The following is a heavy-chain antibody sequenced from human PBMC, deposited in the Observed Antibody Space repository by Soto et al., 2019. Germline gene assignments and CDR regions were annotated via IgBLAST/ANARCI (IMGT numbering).Heavy chain of an antibody. CDR1: GGSISSSNW. Sequence: SDTLSLTCAVSGGSISSSNWGGWVRQPPGKGLEWIGEIYHSGSTNYNPSLKSRVTISVDKSKNQFSLKLSSVTAADTAVYYCAGTIYYDFWSGYYYYGMDVWGQGTTVTVSS. V-gene: IGHV4-4*02. CDR2: IYHSGST. CDR3: AGTIYYDFWSGYYYYGMDV. D-gene: IGHD3-3*01. J-gene: IGHJ6*02.